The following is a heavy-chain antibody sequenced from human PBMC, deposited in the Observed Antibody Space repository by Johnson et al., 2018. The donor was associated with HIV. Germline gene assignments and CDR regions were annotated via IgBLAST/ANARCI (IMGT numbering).Heavy chain of an antibody. V-gene: IGHV3-30*04. Sequence: QVQLVESGGGVVQPGRSLRLSCAASGFTFSNYAIHWVRQAPGMGLEWVAVISYDESNQYYVDSVKGRLTVSRDNSKNTLYLQMNSLRAEDSALYFCASGVDAFDIWGQGTMVTVSS. CDR3: ASGVDAFDI. D-gene: IGHD3-16*01. J-gene: IGHJ3*02. CDR1: GFTFSNYA. CDR2: ISYDESNQ.